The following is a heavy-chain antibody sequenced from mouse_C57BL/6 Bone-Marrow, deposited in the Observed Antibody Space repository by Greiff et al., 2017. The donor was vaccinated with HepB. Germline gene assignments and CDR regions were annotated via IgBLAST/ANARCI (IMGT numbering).Heavy chain of an antibody. CDR3: VRDYYGSSYVGNYYAMDY. Sequence: EVQVVESGGGLVQPKGSLKLSCAASGFTFNTYAMHWVRQAPGKGLEWVARIRSKSSNYATYYADSVKDRFTISRDDSQSMLYLQMNNLKTEDTAMYYCVRDYYGSSYVGNYYAMDYWGQGTSVTVSS. V-gene: IGHV10-3*01. D-gene: IGHD1-1*01. CDR1: GFTFNTYA. CDR2: IRSKSSNYAT. J-gene: IGHJ4*01.